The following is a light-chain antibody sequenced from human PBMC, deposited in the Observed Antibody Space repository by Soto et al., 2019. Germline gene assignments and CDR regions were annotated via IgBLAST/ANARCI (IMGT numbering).Light chain of an antibody. Sequence: SYVLSQPPSVSVAPGQTARISCGGNNVGSKSVHWYQQRPGQAPILVVYDNSARPSGIPERLSGSNSGNTATLTISRVEAGDEADYFCQVCDSSSDHWVFGGGTKVTVL. CDR2: DNS. CDR3: QVCDSSSDHWV. J-gene: IGLJ3*02. V-gene: IGLV3-21*02. CDR1: NVGSKS.